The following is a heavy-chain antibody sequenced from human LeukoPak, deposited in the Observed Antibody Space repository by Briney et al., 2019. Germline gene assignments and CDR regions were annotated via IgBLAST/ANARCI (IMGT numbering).Heavy chain of an antibody. CDR2: INHSGST. Sequence: PSETLSLTCAVYGGSFSGYYWSWIRQPPGKGLEWIGEINHSGSTSYNPSLKSRVTISVDTSKNQSSLKLSSVTAADTAVYYCARGYCSSTSCYDFDYWGQGTLVTVSS. CDR1: GGSFSGYY. CDR3: ARGYCSSTSCYDFDY. V-gene: IGHV4-34*01. J-gene: IGHJ4*02. D-gene: IGHD2-2*01.